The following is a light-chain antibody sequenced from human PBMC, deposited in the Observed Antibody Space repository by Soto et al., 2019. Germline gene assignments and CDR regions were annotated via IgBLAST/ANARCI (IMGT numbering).Light chain of an antibody. J-gene: IGLJ1*01. CDR1: SSDVGAYNY. CDR2: DVS. CDR3: SSYTSSSTEV. V-gene: IGLV2-14*03. Sequence: QSALTQPASVSGSPGQSIAISCTGTSSDVGAYNYVSWYQQHPGKAPKLMIYDVSSRPSGVSNRFSGSKSGNTASLTISGLQAEDEADYYCSSYTSSSTEVFGTGTKLT.